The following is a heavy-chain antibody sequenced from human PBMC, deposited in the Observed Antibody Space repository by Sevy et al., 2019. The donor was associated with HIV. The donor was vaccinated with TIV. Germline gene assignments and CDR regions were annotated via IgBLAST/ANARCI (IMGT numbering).Heavy chain of an antibody. CDR1: GFSFSNYA. D-gene: IGHD6-13*01. Sequence: GGSLRLSCAASGFSFSNYAMSWVRQAPGKGLEWVANIKEDGSVKYYVESVKGRFTISRDNAKNSVYLQMNSLRAEDAALYYCVRAIGAAGSYWGLGTLVTVSS. CDR2: IKEDGSVK. V-gene: IGHV3-7*01. CDR3: VRAIGAAGSY. J-gene: IGHJ4*02.